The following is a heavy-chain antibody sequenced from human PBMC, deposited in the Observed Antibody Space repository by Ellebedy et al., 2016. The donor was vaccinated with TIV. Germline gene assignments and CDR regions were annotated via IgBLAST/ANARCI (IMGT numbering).Heavy chain of an antibody. Sequence: MPGGSLRLSCGVSGGSITDTEWWSWVRQSPGMGLEWIGEVDHRGTANYNPSLMSRVSISMDKLKNQFSLDLAFVTAADTAVYYCTRTTQHFAPSNYWGLGMLVTVSS. CDR3: TRTTQHFAPSNY. J-gene: IGHJ4*02. D-gene: IGHD1-1*01. CDR2: VDHRGTA. V-gene: IGHV4-4*02. CDR1: GGSITDTEW.